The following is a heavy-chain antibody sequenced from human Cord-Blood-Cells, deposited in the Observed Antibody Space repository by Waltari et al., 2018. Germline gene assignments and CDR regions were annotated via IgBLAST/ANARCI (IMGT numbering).Heavy chain of an antibody. J-gene: IGHJ4*02. D-gene: IGHD6-13*01. CDR2: IYPGDSDT. CDR3: ARFRRQQLYFDY. V-gene: IGHV5-51*07. Sequence: EVQLVQSGAEVKKPGASLRISCKGSGYSFTSYWIGGLHQMPGKGLEWMGPIYPGDSDTRYSPSFQGQVTISADKSISTAYLQWSSLKASDTAMYYCARFRRQQLYFDYWGQGTLVTVAS. CDR1: GYSFTSYW.